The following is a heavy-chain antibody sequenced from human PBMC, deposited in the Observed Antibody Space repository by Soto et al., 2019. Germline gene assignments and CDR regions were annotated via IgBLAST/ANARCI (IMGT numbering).Heavy chain of an antibody. Sequence: EVQLLESGGRLVQPGGSLRLSCAASGFTFSTYAMRWVRQAPGKGLEWVSTISGSGGSTYYADSVKGRFTISRNNSKNTLYLAMNSLRAEDTAGYYWFEATSSGAGTNCWGQGTLVTVSS. CDR1: GFTFSTYA. CDR3: FEATSSGAGTNC. CDR2: ISGSGGST. V-gene: IGHV3-23*01. D-gene: IGHD6-13*01. J-gene: IGHJ4*02.